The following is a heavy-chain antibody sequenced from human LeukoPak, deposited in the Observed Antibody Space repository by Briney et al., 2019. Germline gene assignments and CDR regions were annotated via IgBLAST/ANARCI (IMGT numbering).Heavy chain of an antibody. V-gene: IGHV3-23*01. CDR2: ISGSGGST. CDR1: GITLSNYG. D-gene: IGHD4-17*01. J-gene: IGHJ6*03. Sequence: GGSLRLSCAVSGITLSNYGMSWVRQAPGKGLEWVAGISGSGGSTNYADSVKGRFTISRDSPKNTLYLQMNILRAEDTAVYYCARSRWYGDYYYYYYMDVWGKGTTVTVSS. CDR3: ARSRWYGDYYYYYYMDV.